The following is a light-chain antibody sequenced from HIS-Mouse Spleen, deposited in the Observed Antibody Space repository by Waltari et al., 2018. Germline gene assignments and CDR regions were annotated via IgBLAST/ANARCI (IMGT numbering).Light chain of an antibody. CDR2: DVS. J-gene: IGLJ1*01. V-gene: IGLV2-11*01. CDR1: SSEGGGYNY. Sequence: QSALTQPRSVSGSPGQSVTISCTGTSSEGGGYNYVPWYQQHPGKAPKLMIYDVSKRPSGVPDRFSGSKSGNTASLTISGLQAEDEADYYCCSYAGSYTYVFGTGTKVTVL. CDR3: CSYAGSYTYV.